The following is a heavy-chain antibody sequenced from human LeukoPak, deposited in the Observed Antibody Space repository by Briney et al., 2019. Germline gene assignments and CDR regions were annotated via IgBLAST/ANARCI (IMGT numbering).Heavy chain of an antibody. CDR2: IWYGGSNK. Sequence: PGRSLRLSCAASGFTFSSYGMHWVRQAPGKGLEWVAVIWYGGSNKYYADSVKGRFTISRDNSKNTLYLQMNSLRAEDTAVYYCAKDLNHYYGSGSPSYWGQGTLVTVSS. CDR3: AKDLNHYYGSGSPSY. V-gene: IGHV3-30*18. J-gene: IGHJ4*02. CDR1: GFTFSSYG. D-gene: IGHD3-10*01.